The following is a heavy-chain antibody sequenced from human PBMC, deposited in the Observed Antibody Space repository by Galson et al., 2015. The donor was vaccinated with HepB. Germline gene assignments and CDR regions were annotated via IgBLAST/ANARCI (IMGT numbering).Heavy chain of an antibody. CDR1: GYTFTSYA. CDR3: ARTGGYCSGGSCWRSGNWFDP. V-gene: IGHV7-4-1*02. CDR2: INTNTGNP. D-gene: IGHD2-15*01. J-gene: IGHJ5*02. Sequence: SVKVSCKASGYTFTSYAMNWVRQAPGQGLEWMGWINTNTGNPTYAQGFTGRFVFSLDTSVSTAYLQISSLKAEDTAVYYCARTGGYCSGGSCWRSGNWFDPWGQGTLVTVSS.